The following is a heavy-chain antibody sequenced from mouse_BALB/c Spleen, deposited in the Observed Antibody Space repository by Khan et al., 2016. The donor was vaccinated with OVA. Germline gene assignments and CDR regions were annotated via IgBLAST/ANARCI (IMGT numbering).Heavy chain of an antibody. Sequence: EVKLVESGGGLVKPGGSLKLSCTASGFAFSSYDMSWVRQTPEKRLEWVAYISSGGDSTYSSDTVKGRFTISRDNANNTLYLQMNSLKSEDTAIYYCTRRPGYFDVWGAGTTVTVSS. CDR2: ISSGGDST. CDR1: GFAFSSYD. J-gene: IGHJ1*01. V-gene: IGHV5-12-1*01. CDR3: TRRPGYFDV.